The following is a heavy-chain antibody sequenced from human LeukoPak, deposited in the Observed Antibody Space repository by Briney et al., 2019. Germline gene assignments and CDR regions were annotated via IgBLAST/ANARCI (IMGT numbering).Heavy chain of an antibody. D-gene: IGHD2-2*02. J-gene: IGHJ4*02. V-gene: IGHV5-51*01. CDR3: ARRLCSSSCYMDY. Sequence: GESLKISCKGSGYSFTSYWIGWVRQMPGKGLEWMGIIYPGDSDTRYSPSFQGQVTISADKSISTAYLQSSSLQASDTAMYYCARRLCSSSCYMDYWGQGTLVTVSS. CDR2: IYPGDSDT. CDR1: GYSFTSYW.